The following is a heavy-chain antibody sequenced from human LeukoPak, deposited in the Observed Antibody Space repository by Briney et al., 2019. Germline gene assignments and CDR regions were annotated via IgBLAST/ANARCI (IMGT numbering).Heavy chain of an antibody. D-gene: IGHD3-9*01. Sequence: GGSLRLSCAASGFTFSSDAMSWVRQAPGKGLQWVSAISGSGGSTYYADSVKGRFTISRDNSKNSLYLQMNSLRTEDTALYYCAKGYDLLTGYYLDYWGQGTLVTVSS. CDR3: AKGYDLLTGYYLDY. V-gene: IGHV3-23*01. CDR1: GFTFSSDA. J-gene: IGHJ4*02. CDR2: ISGSGGST.